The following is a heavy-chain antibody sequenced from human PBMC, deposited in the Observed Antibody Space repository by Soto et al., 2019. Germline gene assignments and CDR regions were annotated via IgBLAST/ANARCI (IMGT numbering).Heavy chain of an antibody. J-gene: IGHJ6*02. D-gene: IGHD6-6*01. V-gene: IGHV5-51*01. CDR1: GYRFTTYW. Sequence: GESLKISCNGSGYRFTTYWIAWVRQMPGKGLEWMGIIYPDDSDTRYSPSFQGQVTISADKSISTAYLQWSSLKASDTAMYYCARRRGSSSPYGMDVWGQGTTVTVSS. CDR3: ARRRGSSSPYGMDV. CDR2: IYPDDSDT.